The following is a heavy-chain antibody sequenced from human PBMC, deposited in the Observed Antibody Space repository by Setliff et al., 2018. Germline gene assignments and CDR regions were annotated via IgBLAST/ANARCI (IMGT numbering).Heavy chain of an antibody. CDR2: VYYSGIA. Sequence: LSLTCTVSGGSISTYYWSWIRQPPGKGLEWIGYVYYSGIANYSPSLKSRLTISVDTSKNQFSLKLRSVTAADTAVYYCARGGTFRYFDYWGQGTPVTAPQ. CDR1: GGSISTYY. J-gene: IGHJ4*02. V-gene: IGHV4-59*01. D-gene: IGHD5-12*01. CDR3: ARGGTFRYFDY.